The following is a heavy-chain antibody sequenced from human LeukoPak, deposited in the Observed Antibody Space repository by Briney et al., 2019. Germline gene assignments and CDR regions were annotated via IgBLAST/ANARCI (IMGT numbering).Heavy chain of an antibody. V-gene: IGHV4-61*02. J-gene: IGHJ6*03. D-gene: IGHD2-8*01. Sequence: SQTLSLTCTVSGGSISSGSYYWTWIRQPAGKGLEWIGRIYTSGSTNYNPSLKSRVTISVDTSKNQFSLRLSSVTAADTAVYYCARDHSTPNAGYMDVWGKGTTVTVSS. CDR1: GGSISSGSYY. CDR3: ARDHSTPNAGYMDV. CDR2: IYTSGST.